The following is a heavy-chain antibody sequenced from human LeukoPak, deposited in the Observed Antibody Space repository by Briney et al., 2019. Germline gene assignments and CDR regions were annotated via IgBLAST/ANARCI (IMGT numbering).Heavy chain of an antibody. V-gene: IGHV3-33*01. CDR3: ARDSSSWGGYGMDV. CDR1: GFTFTSYA. CDR2: IWYDGSNK. D-gene: IGHD6-13*01. Sequence: QSGRSLRLSCAASGFTFTSYAMHWVRQAPGKGLEWVAVIWYDGSNKYYADSVKGQFTISRDNSKNALYLQMNSLRAEDTAVYYCARDSSSWGGYGMDVWGQGTTVTVSS. J-gene: IGHJ6*02.